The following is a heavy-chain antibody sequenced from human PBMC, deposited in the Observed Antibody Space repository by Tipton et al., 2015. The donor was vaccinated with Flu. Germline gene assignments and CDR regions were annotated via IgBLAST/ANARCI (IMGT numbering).Heavy chain of an antibody. CDR2: TYFRSKWCY. J-gene: IGHJ6*02. CDR3: ARDYYYGMGV. CDR1: GDSVTSKSAA. Sequence: GLVKPSQTLPLTCAISGDSVTSKSAAWNWIRQSPSRGLEWLGRTYFRSKWCYDYAVSVKSRITISPDKSKNQFSLQLNSVTPEDTAVYYCARDYYYGMGVWSQGTTVTVSS. V-gene: IGHV6-1*01.